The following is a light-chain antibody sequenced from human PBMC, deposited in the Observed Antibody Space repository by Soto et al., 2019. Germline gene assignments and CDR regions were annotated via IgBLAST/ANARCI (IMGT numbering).Light chain of an antibody. CDR1: QSVSSSY. J-gene: IGKJ1*01. Sequence: ETMMTQSPYTLAVSLWERATLXXRASQSVSSSYVAGYQQKPGTAPRLXSDCASSRATVSPDMFSGSGSGTDFTLTISRLEPEAFAVYSCQQYGSSTETFGQGTKVDIK. CDR2: CAS. CDR3: QQYGSSTET. V-gene: IGKV3-20*01.